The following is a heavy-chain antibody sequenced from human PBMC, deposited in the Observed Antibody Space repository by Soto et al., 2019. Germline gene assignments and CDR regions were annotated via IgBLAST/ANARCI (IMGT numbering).Heavy chain of an antibody. Sequence: EVQLLESGGGLVQPWGSLRLSCAASGFPVSRYAMSWVRQAPGKGLEWVGVISGSGSTYSADSVKGRFTSSRDSSKNTVYLQLNSLRAEDTAVYYCAKALRFTFTTGYYMDVWGRGTTVTVSS. CDR2: ISGSGST. J-gene: IGHJ6*03. V-gene: IGHV3-23*01. CDR3: AKALRFTFTTGYYMDV. D-gene: IGHD3-16*01. CDR1: GFPVSRYA.